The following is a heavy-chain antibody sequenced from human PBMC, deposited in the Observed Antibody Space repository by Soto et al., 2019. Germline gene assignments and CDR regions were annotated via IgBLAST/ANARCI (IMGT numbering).Heavy chain of an antibody. D-gene: IGHD3-10*01. J-gene: IGHJ6*02. CDR1: ESMFGSYG. Sequence: QVQLVESGGGVVQPGRSLRLSCVASESMFGSYGMYWVRQAPGKGLEWVAVIWYDGSIKHYADSVKGRFTISRDNSKNTLQLPMYSLRAEATAVYYCARGRSYSYGMDVWGQGTAVIVSS. CDR3: ARGRSYSYGMDV. CDR2: IWYDGSIK. V-gene: IGHV3-33*01.